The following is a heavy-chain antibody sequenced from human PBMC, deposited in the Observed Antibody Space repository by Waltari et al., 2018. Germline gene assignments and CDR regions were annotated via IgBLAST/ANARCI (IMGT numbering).Heavy chain of an antibody. V-gene: IGHV4-30-4*08. D-gene: IGHD3-10*01. CDR3: ASRITMVQGVIVFGWFDP. J-gene: IGHJ5*02. Sequence: QVQLQESGPGLVKPSQTLSLTCTVSGGSISSGDYYWSWIRQPPGKGLEWLGYIYYSGSTYYNPSLKTRVTISVDTSKNQFSLKLSSVTAADTAVYYCASRITMVQGVIVFGWFDPWGQGTLVTVSS. CDR1: GGSISSGDYY. CDR2: IYYSGST.